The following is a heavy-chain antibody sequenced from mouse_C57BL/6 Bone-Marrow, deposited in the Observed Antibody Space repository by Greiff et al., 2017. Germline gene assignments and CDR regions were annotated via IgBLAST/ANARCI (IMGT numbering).Heavy chain of an antibody. J-gene: IGHJ4*01. D-gene: IGHD2-1*01. CDR2: INPSSGYT. CDR3: AREKIYPYAMDY. Sequence: QVQLQQSGAELARPGASVKMSCKASGYTFTSYTMHWVKQRPGQGLEWIGYINPSSGYTKYNQKFKDKATLTADTSSSTAYMQLSSLTSEDSAVYYCAREKIYPYAMDYWGQGTSVTVSS. V-gene: IGHV1-4*01. CDR1: GYTFTSYT.